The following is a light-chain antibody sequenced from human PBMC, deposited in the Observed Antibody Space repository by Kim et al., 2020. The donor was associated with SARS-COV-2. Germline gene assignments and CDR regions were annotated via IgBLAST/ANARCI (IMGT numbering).Light chain of an antibody. Sequence: VSPGERATPSCRASQSVSSNLAAYQQKPGQAPRLLIYGESTRATGIPARVSGSGSGTEFTLTISSLQSEDFAVYYCQQYNNWPLTFGGGTKVEIK. CDR2: GES. J-gene: IGKJ4*01. CDR3: QQYNNWPLT. CDR1: QSVSSN. V-gene: IGKV3-15*01.